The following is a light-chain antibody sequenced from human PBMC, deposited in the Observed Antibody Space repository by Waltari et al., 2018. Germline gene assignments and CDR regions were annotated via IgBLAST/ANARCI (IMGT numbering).Light chain of an antibody. J-gene: IGKJ4*01. Sequence: DIVMTQSPDSLAGSLGERATINCKASQSFLYSSNNKNYLAWYQQKPGKPPKLLIYWASTRESGVPDRFSGSGSGTDFTLTISSLQAEDVAVYYCQQYYSTPHTFGGGTKVEIK. CDR1: QSFLYSSNNKNY. CDR3: QQYYSTPHT. V-gene: IGKV4-1*01. CDR2: WAS.